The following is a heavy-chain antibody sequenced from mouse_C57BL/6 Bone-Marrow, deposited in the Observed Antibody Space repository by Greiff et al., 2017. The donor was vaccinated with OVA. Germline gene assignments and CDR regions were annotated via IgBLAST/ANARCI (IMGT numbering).Heavy chain of an antibody. D-gene: IGHD4-1*01. V-gene: IGHV1-82*01. CDR2: IYPGDGDT. J-gene: IGHJ2*01. CDR3: ARSLTGGDY. Sequence: QVTLKVSGPELVKPGASVKISCKASGYAFSSSWMNWVKQRPGKGLEWIGRIYPGDGDTNYNGKFKGKATLTADKSSSTAYMQLSSLTSEDSAVYFCARSLTGGDYWGQGTTLTVAS. CDR1: GYAFSSSW.